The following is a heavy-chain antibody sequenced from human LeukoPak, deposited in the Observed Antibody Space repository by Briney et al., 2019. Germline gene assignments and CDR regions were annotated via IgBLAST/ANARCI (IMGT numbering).Heavy chain of an antibody. J-gene: IGHJ4*02. Sequence: GGSLRLSCEASGFLFRSNGMHWVRQAPGKGLEWVAFIRSDGNVTKYLDSVKGRFTISRDNFKSILYLQVNNLRPDDTAVYFCAKDHGFWSGYLFWGQRTLVTVSS. V-gene: IGHV3-30*02. D-gene: IGHD3-3*01. CDR1: GFLFRSNG. CDR3: AKDHGFWSGYLF. CDR2: IRSDGNVT.